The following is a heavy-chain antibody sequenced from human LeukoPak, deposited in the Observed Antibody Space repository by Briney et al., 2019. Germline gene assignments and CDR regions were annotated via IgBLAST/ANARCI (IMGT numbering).Heavy chain of an antibody. V-gene: IGHV4-39*01. Sequence: SETLSLTCTVSGGSISSSSYYWGWIRQPPGKGLEWIGSIYYSGSTYYNPSLKSRVTISVDTSKNQFSLKLSSVTAADTAVYYCARGLQAAPNPYNWFDPWGQGTLVTVSS. D-gene: IGHD2-15*01. J-gene: IGHJ5*02. CDR3: ARGLQAAPNPYNWFDP. CDR2: IYYSGST. CDR1: GGSISSSSYY.